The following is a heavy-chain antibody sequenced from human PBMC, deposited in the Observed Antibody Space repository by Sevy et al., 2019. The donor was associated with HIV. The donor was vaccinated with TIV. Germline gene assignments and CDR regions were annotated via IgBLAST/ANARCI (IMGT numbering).Heavy chain of an antibody. V-gene: IGHV3-23*01. D-gene: IGHD2-2*01. CDR1: AFSFNTHA. J-gene: IGHJ4*02. CDR3: SKPSESFYFDY. CDR2: ISGSGDST. Sequence: GGSLRLSCAASAFSFNTHAMSWVRRAPGKGLEWVSTISGSGDSTFYSDSVKGRFTISRDNSKNTLYLQMNSLRAEDTAVYYCSKPSESFYFDYWGQGTLVTVSS.